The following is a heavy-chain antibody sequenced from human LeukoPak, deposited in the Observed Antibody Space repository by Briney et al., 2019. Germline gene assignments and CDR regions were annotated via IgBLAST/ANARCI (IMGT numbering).Heavy chain of an antibody. J-gene: IGHJ4*02. V-gene: IGHV3-30*18. D-gene: IGHD2/OR15-2a*01. CDR2: ITSDGNNK. CDR1: GLTFSNHG. CDR3: AKDKIFRYLDH. Sequence: GGSLRLSCAASGLTFSNHGMHWVRQAPGKGLEWVAMITSDGNNKYYADSVKDRFTISRDDSKNTLYLQMNSLRDEDTAVYYCAKDKIFRYLDHWGQGALVTVTS.